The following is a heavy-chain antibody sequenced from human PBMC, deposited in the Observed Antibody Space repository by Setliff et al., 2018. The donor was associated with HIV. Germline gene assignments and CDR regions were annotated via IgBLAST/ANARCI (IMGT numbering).Heavy chain of an antibody. V-gene: IGHV3-7*01. J-gene: IGHJ4*02. CDR1: GFTFSSYW. CDR3: AKDRLLDGSSWYYLDY. Sequence: GGSLRLSCAASGFTFSSYWMSWVRQAPGKGLEWVANIKQDGSEKYYVDSVKGRFTISRDNAKNSLYLQMNSLRPEDTALYYCAKDRLLDGSSWYYLDYWGKGTLVTVS. CDR2: IKQDGSEK. D-gene: IGHD6-13*01.